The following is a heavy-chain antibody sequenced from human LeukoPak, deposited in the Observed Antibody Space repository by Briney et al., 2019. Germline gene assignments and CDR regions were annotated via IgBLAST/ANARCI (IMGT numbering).Heavy chain of an antibody. CDR3: ARRGGSGRAFDY. J-gene: IGHJ4*02. CDR2: IYYTGST. D-gene: IGHD1-26*01. CDR1: GASISGGTYY. V-gene: IGHV4-39*01. Sequence: SETLSLTCSVPGASISGGTYYWGWIRQPPGKGLEWIESIYYTGSTYDNPSLKSRVTISVDTSKNQFSLKLSSVTAADTAVYYCARRGGSGRAFDYWGQGTLVTVSS.